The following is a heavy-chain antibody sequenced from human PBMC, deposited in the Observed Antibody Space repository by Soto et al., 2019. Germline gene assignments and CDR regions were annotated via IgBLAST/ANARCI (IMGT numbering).Heavy chain of an antibody. D-gene: IGHD1-26*01. CDR1: GFSLSTSGVS. CDR3: AHRLIGSRHPAFDI. V-gene: IGHV2-5*02. CDR2: IYWDDDK. J-gene: IGHJ3*02. Sequence: QITLKESGRTLVKPTQTLTLTCTFSGFSLSTSGVSVGWIRQPPGKALEWLALIYWDDDKRYSPSLKSRLTITKDTSKNQVVLTMTNMDPLDTATYYCAHRLIGSRHPAFDIWGQGTMVTVSS.